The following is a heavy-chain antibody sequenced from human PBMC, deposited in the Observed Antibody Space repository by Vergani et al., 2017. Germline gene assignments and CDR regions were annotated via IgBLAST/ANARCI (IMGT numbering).Heavy chain of an antibody. CDR3: ARSESHYYYYMDV. CDR1: GFTFSSYA. J-gene: IGHJ6*03. Sequence: QVQLVESGGGVVQPGRSLRLSCAASGFTFSSYAMHWVRQAPGKGLEWVAVISYDGSNKYYADSVKGRFTISRDNSKNTLYLQMNSLRAEDTAVYYCARSESHYYYYMDVWGKGATVTVS. CDR2: ISYDGSNK. V-gene: IGHV3-30-3*01.